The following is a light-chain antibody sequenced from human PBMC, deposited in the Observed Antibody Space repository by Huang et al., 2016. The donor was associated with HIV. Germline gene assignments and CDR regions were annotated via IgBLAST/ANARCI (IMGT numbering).Light chain of an antibody. J-gene: IGKJ1*01. CDR2: KSS. V-gene: IGKV1-5*03. Sequence: DIQMTQSPSTLSAPVGDRVTITCRASQSISSLLAWYQQKPGKAPNLLIYKSSNLKTGAPSRFSGRGSGTEFTLTISSLQPDDFATYFCQQYSTYSWTFGQGTKVEL. CDR1: QSISSL. CDR3: QQYSTYSWT.